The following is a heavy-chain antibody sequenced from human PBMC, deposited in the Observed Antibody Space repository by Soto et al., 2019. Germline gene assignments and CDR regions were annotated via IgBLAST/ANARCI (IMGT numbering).Heavy chain of an antibody. CDR3: ARHEFSTYSGYDYHRPLDF. Sequence: PGESLKISCKGSGYSFTSYWIGWVRQMPGQGLEWMGIIYPHDSDTRYSPSFQGQVTISADKSISTAYLQWSSLKASDTAMYYCARHEFSTYSGYDYHRPLDFWGQGTPVTVSS. CDR2: IYPHDSDT. CDR1: GYSFTSYW. J-gene: IGHJ4*02. V-gene: IGHV5-51*01. D-gene: IGHD5-12*01.